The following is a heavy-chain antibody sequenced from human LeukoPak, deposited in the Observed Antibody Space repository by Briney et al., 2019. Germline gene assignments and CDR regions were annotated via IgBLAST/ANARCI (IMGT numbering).Heavy chain of an antibody. CDR3: ARGAGDDAFDI. Sequence: PSQTLSLTCIVSGGSISSGSYYWSWIRQPAGKGLEWIGRTYTSGSTNYNPSLKSRVTISLDTSKNQFSLKLSSVTAADTAVYYCARGAGDDAFDIWGQGTMVTVSS. V-gene: IGHV4-61*02. CDR2: TYTSGST. J-gene: IGHJ3*02. D-gene: IGHD3-10*01. CDR1: GGSISSGSYY.